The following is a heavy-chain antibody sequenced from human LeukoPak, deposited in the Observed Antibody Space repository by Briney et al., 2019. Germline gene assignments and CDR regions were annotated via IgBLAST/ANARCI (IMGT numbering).Heavy chain of an antibody. CDR2: IRYDGSSK. CDR3: AKDRQQWLGDFDY. Sequence: PGGSLRLSCAASGFTFSSYGMHCVRQAPGKGLEWVAFIRYDGSSKYYADSVKGRFTISRDNSKNTLYLQMNSLRAEDTAVYYCAKDRQQWLGDFDYWGQGTLVTVSS. J-gene: IGHJ4*02. CDR1: GFTFSSYG. V-gene: IGHV3-30*02. D-gene: IGHD6-19*01.